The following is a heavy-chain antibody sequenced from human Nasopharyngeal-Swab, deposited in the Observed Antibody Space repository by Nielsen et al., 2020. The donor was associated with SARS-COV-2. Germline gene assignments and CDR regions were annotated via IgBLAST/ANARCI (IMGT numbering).Heavy chain of an antibody. CDR3: VRDSRKYCRNIDCYMGNWFDP. D-gene: IGHD2-21*02. CDR1: GFTLSSYA. CDR2: ISHDETNK. V-gene: IGHV3-30-3*01. Sequence: GESLKISCAASGFTLSSYAMHWVRQAPGKGLEWVAVISHDETNKDYADSVKGRFSVSRDNSKNTVYLQMSSLRSEDTAIYYCVRDSRKYCRNIDCYMGNWFDPWGQGTLFTVSS. J-gene: IGHJ5*02.